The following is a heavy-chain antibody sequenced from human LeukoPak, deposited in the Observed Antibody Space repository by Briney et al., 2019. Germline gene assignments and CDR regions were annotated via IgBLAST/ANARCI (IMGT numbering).Heavy chain of an antibody. CDR3: AKGDSGSYWNLNAEYFQH. Sequence: PGGSLRLSCAASGFTFSSYAMSWVRQAPGKGLEWVSAISGSGGSTYYADSVKGRFTISRDNSKNTLYLQMNSLRAEDTAAYYCAKGDSGSYWNLNAEYFQHWGQGTLVTVSS. D-gene: IGHD1-26*01. V-gene: IGHV3-23*01. CDR1: GFTFSSYA. J-gene: IGHJ1*01. CDR2: ISGSGGST.